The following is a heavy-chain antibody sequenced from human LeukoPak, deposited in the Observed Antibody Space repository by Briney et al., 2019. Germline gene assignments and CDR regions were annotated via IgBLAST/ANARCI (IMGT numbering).Heavy chain of an antibody. CDR3: ARPSPPGDGYNPCDY. CDR1: GFTFSSYG. D-gene: IGHD5-24*01. V-gene: IGHV3-30*03. J-gene: IGHJ4*02. Sequence: GKSLRLSCAASGFTFSSYGMFWVRQAPGKGLEYVADISFDGRNKDTADSVKGRFIISRDNSKNTVYLQMNSLKTEDTAMYYCARPSPPGDGYNPCDYWGPGALVVVSS. CDR2: ISFDGRNK.